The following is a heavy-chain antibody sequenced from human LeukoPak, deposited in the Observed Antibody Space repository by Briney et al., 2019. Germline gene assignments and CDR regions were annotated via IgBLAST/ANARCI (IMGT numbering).Heavy chain of an antibody. V-gene: IGHV4-39*01. D-gene: IGHD2-2*02. CDR2: IYYSGST. CDR1: GGSISSSIYY. J-gene: IGHJ5*02. CDR3: ARVPRYCSSTSCYRSGGSRNNWFDP. Sequence: PSETLSLTCIVSGGSISSSIYYWAWVRQPPGKGLEWIGSIYYSGSTYYNPSLESRVTISVDTSKNQFSLKLSSVTAADTAVCYCARVPRYCSSTSCYRSGGSRNNWFDPWGQGTLVTVSS.